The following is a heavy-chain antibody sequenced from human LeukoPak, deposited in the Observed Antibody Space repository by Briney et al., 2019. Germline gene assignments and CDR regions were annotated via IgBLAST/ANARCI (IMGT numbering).Heavy chain of an antibody. Sequence: GGSLRLSCATSGFTFDDYAMHWVRQAPGKGLEWISGISWNSGSIGYADSVKGRFTISRDNAKNSLYLQMNSLRAEDMALYYCAKDIGYGSGTVGGYFDYWGQGTLVTVSS. V-gene: IGHV3-9*03. CDR2: ISWNSGSI. CDR3: AKDIGYGSGTVGGYFDY. CDR1: GFTFDDYA. J-gene: IGHJ4*02. D-gene: IGHD3-10*01.